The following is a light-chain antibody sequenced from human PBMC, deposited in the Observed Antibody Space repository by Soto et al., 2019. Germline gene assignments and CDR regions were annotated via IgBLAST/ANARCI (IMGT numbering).Light chain of an antibody. CDR3: QQYTTGPPFT. CDR1: QSVSNN. CDR2: GAS. Sequence: IVMTQSPASLSFYPEERATLSCVVSQSVSNNLAWYQQKSGQAPRLLIFGASTRATGIPARFSGSGSGTEFTLTISILQSEDFAVYYCQQYTTGPPFTVGQGTKVDI. V-gene: IGKV3-15*01. J-gene: IGKJ1*01.